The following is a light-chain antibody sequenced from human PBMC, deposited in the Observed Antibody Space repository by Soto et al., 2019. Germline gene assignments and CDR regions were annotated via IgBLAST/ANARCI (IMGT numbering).Light chain of an antibody. Sequence: EIVRTQSPATLSVSPGERATLSCRASQSVSSNLAWYQQKPGQAPRLLIYGASTRATGIPARFSGSGSGTEFTLTISSLQSEDFAVYYCQQYNNWPPTFGQGTKVEIK. V-gene: IGKV3-15*01. CDR2: GAS. J-gene: IGKJ1*01. CDR3: QQYNNWPPT. CDR1: QSVSSN.